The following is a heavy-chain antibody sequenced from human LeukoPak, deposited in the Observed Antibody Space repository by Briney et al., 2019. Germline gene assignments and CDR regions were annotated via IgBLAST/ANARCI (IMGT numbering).Heavy chain of an antibody. J-gene: IGHJ3*02. CDR2: IHYSGST. V-gene: IGHV4-59*01. CDR3: AREYSSSSGKTFDI. D-gene: IGHD6-6*01. Sequence: PSETPSLTCTVSGGSLSGYYWSWIRQPPGRGLEWIGYIHYSGSTNYNPSLKSRVTISVDTSKNQFSLKLSSVTAADTAVYYCAREYSSSSGKTFDIWGQGTMVTVSS. CDR1: GGSLSGYY.